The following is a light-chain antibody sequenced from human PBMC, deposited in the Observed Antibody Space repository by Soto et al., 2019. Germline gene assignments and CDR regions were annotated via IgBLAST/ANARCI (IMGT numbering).Light chain of an antibody. CDR2: EVS. Sequence: QSALTQPPSASGSPGQSVTISCTGTSSDVGAYNYVSWYQQYPGKAPKLMIYEVSKRPSGVPDHFSGSKSGKTASLTVSGLQPEDEADYYCTSYAGSNIWVFGGGTKLTVL. V-gene: IGLV2-8*01. CDR3: TSYAGSNIWV. J-gene: IGLJ3*02. CDR1: SSDVGAYNY.